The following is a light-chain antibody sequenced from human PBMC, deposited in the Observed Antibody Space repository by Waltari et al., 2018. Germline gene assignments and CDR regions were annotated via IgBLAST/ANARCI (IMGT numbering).Light chain of an antibody. J-gene: IGKJ2*01. CDR3: QQRSNWPPRYT. CDR1: QSVSSY. V-gene: IGKV3-11*01. CDR2: DAS. Sequence: EIVLTQSPATLSLSPGERATLSCRASQSVSSYLAWYQQKPGQAPRLLIYDASNTATGIPARFSVSGSGTDFTLTISSLEPEDFAVYYCQQRSNWPPRYTFGQGTKLEIK.